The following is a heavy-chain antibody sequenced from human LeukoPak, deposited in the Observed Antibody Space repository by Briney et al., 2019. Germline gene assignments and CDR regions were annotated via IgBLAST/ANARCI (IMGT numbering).Heavy chain of an antibody. V-gene: IGHV3-30*18. CDR1: GFTFSSYG. D-gene: IGHD3-10*01. J-gene: IGHJ6*04. Sequence: GGSLRLSCAASGFTFSSYGMHWVRQAPGKGLEWVAVISYDGSNKYYADSVKGRFTISRDNSKNTLYLQMNSLRAEDTAVYYCAKDDDDGSGSYWVYYYHGMDVWGKGTTVTVSS. CDR2: ISYDGSNK. CDR3: AKDDDDGSGSYWVYYYHGMDV.